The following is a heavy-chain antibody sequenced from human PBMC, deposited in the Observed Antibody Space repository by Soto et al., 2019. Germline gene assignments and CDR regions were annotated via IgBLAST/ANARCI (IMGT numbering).Heavy chain of an antibody. CDR3: TRYYYESSGYYVY. V-gene: IGHV3-49*04. J-gene: IGHJ4*02. Sequence: GGSLRLSCTGSGFNFANYALTWVRQAPGKGLEWVGFIRGETNGGTADYAASLKGRITISRDNSKSIAYLEINSLQTEDTAVYYCTRYYYESSGYYVYWGQGTLVTVSS. CDR2: IRGETNGGTA. CDR1: GFNFANYA. D-gene: IGHD3-22*01.